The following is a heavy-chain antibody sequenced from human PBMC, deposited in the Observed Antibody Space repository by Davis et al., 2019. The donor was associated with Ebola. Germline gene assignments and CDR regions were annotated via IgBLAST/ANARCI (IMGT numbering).Heavy chain of an antibody. Sequence: AASVKVSCKASGYTFTGYYMHWVRHAPGQGLEWMGRINPNSGGTNYAQKFQGRVTMTRDTSISTAYMELSRLRSDDTAVYYCARVPWATLAGWFDPWGQGTLVTVSS. V-gene: IGHV1-2*06. CDR3: ARVPWATLAGWFDP. CDR2: INPNSGGT. D-gene: IGHD1-26*01. J-gene: IGHJ5*02. CDR1: GYTFTGYY.